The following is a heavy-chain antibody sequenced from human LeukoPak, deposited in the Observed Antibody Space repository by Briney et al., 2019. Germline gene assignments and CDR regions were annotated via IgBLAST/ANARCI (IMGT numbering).Heavy chain of an antibody. CDR2: VSISSGTI. CDR1: GFTFTGHN. J-gene: IGHJ4*02. V-gene: IGHV3-48*04. D-gene: IGHD3-16*01. Sequence: GGSLRLSCAASGFTFTGHNMNWVRQAPGKGLEWISFVSISSGTIYYADSVKGRFSISRDNAKSSLDLQMNSLRAEDTAVYYCARAMSTFGGVRNYFDSWGQGTLVTVSS. CDR3: ARAMSTFGGVRNYFDS.